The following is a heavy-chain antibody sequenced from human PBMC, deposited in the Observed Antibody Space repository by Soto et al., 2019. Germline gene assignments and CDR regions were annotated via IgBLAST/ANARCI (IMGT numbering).Heavy chain of an antibody. J-gene: IGHJ4*02. CDR1: GGSISSYY. CDR3: ARDRSANNDYYDSSGYDY. D-gene: IGHD3-22*01. CDR2: IYYSGST. V-gene: IGHV4-59*01. Sequence: QVQLQESGPGLVKPSETLSLTCTVSGGSISSYYWSWIRQPPGKGLEWIGWIYYSGSTNYNPSLKSRVTISVDTSKNQFSLKLSSVTAADTAVYYCARDRSANNDYYDSSGYDYWGQGTLVTVSS.